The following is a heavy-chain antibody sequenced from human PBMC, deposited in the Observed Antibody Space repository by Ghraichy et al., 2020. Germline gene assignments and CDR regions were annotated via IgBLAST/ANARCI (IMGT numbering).Heavy chain of an antibody. CDR3: ARDPVRGRAQEYYNDGMDV. Sequence: GGSLRLSCAASGFTFSSYAMHWVRQAPGRGLEYVSAISKNGDSTYYSNSVKGRFTISRDNSKNTLYLQMGSLRAEDMAVYYCARDPVRGRAQEYYNDGMDVWGQGTTVTVSS. J-gene: IGHJ6*02. CDR1: GFTFSSYA. V-gene: IGHV3-64*01. D-gene: IGHD3-10*02. CDR2: ISKNGDST.